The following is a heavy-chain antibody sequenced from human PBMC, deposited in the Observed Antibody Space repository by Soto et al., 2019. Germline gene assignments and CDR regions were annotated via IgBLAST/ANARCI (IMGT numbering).Heavy chain of an antibody. CDR3: AKDKVGLSWFDP. J-gene: IGHJ5*02. D-gene: IGHD1-26*01. CDR1: GFTFSSYA. CDR2: ISGSGGST. V-gene: IGHV3-23*01. Sequence: EVQLLESGGGLVQPGGSLRLSCAASGFTFSSYAMSWVRQAPGKGLEWVSAISGSGGSTYYADSVKGRFTISRDNSKNTLYLQMNRLRAEDTAVYYCAKDKVGLSWFDPWGQGTLVTVSS.